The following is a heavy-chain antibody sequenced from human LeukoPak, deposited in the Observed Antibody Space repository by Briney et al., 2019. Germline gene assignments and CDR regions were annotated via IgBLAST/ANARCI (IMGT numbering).Heavy chain of an antibody. CDR1: GGSFSGYY. CDR3: ARHRVRWELPAPPFDY. Sequence: SETLSLTCAVYGGSFSGYYWSWIRQPPGKGLEWLGEINHSGSTNYNPSLKSRVTISVDTSKNQFSLKLSSVTAADTAVYYCARHRVRWELPAPPFDYWGQGTLVTVSS. V-gene: IGHV4-34*01. D-gene: IGHD1-26*01. J-gene: IGHJ4*02. CDR2: INHSGST.